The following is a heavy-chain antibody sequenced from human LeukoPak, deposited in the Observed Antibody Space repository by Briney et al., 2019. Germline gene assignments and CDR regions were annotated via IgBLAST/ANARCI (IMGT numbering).Heavy chain of an antibody. CDR1: GFTFSHYG. CDR3: VKDAQRGFDYSNSLQH. CDR2: IWSDATNQ. D-gene: IGHD4-11*01. J-gene: IGHJ4*02. V-gene: IGHV3-33*06. Sequence: PGWSLRLSCEASGFTFSHYGTHWVRQAPGKGLEWVAVIWSDATNQYYSDSVKGRFTISRDNFKRTVSLQMNSLRAEDTAVYYCVKDAQRGFDYSNSLQHWGQGSLVTVSS.